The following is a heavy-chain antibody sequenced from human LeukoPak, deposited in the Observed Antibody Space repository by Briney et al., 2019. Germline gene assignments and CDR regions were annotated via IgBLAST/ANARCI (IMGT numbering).Heavy chain of an antibody. CDR3: AREGYYGSGSSVDY. CDR1: GYTFTSYY. CDR2: INPNSGGT. D-gene: IGHD3-10*01. V-gene: IGHV1-2*02. J-gene: IGHJ4*02. Sequence: GASVKVSCKASGYTFTSYYMHWVRQAPGQGLEWMGWINPNSGGTSYAQKFQGRVTMTRDTSISTAYMELSRLRCDDTAVYYCAREGYYGSGSSVDYWGQGTLVTVSS.